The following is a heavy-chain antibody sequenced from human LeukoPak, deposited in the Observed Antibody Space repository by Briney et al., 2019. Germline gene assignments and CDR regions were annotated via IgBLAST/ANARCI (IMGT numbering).Heavy chain of an antibody. CDR3: ARVPSYYYDSSGYFDY. CDR1: GFTFSSYS. V-gene: IGHV3-21*01. Sequence: PGGSLRLSCAASGFTFSSYSMNWVRQAPGKGLEWVSSISSSSSYIYYADSVKGRFTISRDNAKNSLYLQMNSLRAEDTAVYYCARVPSYYYDSSGYFDYWGQGTLVTVSS. J-gene: IGHJ4*02. D-gene: IGHD3-22*01. CDR2: ISSSSSYI.